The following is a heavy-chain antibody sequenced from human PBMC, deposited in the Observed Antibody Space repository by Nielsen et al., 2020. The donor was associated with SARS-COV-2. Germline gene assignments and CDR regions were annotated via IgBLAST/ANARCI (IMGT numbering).Heavy chain of an antibody. CDR3: ARGNRVQLELRTYGMDV. V-gene: IGHV3-33*08. Sequence: GESLKISSAASGFTFSSHGMHWVRQAPGKGLEWVAVIWIDGNNRYYGESMKGRFTVSRDNSRNTLYLQMNSLRAEDTAVYYCARGNRVQLELRTYGMDVWGQGTTVTVSS. CDR2: IWIDGNNR. D-gene: IGHD1-7*01. CDR1: GFTFSSHG. J-gene: IGHJ6*02.